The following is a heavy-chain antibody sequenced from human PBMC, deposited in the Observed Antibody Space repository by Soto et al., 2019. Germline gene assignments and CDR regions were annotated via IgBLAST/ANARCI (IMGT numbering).Heavy chain of an antibody. CDR2: IIPIFGTA. CDR3: ARDHEDYDILTGYSRRDYYYYYGMDV. D-gene: IGHD3-9*01. V-gene: IGHV1-69*13. CDR1: GDSFTTYA. J-gene: IGHJ6*02. Sequence: GASVKVSCEACGDSFTTYAIHWVRQAPGQRLEWMGGIIPIFGTANYAQKFQGRVTITADESTSTAYMELSSLRSEDTAVYYCARDHEDYDILTGYSRRDYYYYYGMDVWGQGTTVTV.